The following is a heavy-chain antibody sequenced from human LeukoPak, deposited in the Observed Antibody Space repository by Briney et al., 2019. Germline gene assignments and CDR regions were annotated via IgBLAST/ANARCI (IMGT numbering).Heavy chain of an antibody. CDR2: INHSGST. CDR3: ARQYCSSTSCYFVRAFDI. V-gene: IGHV4-34*01. J-gene: IGHJ3*02. CDR1: GGSFSGYY. D-gene: IGHD2-2*01. Sequence: SETLSLTCAVYGGSFSGYYWSWIRQPPGKGLEWIGEINHSGSTNYNPSLKSRVTISVDTSKNQFSLKLSSVTAADTAVYYCARQYCSSTSCYFVRAFDIWGQGTMVTVSS.